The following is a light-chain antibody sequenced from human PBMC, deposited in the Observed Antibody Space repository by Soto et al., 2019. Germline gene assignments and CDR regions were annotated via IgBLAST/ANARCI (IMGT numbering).Light chain of an antibody. J-gene: IGKJ1*01. CDR1: QSVSSN. V-gene: IGKV3-15*01. CDR2: GAS. Sequence: EIVMTQSPATLSVSPGERATLSCRASQSVSSNLAWYQQKPGQAPRPLIYGASTRATGIPARFSGSGSGTEFTLTISTLQSEDFAVYYCQQYNNWPPRTFGQETKVDIK. CDR3: QQYNNWPPRT.